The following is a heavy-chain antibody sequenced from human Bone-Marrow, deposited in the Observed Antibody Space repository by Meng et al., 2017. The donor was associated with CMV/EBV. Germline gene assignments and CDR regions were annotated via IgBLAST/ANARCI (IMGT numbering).Heavy chain of an antibody. J-gene: IGHJ5*02. CDR2: IRVYNGDT. Sequence: ASVKVSCKASGYTFTSYGINWVRQAPGQGLEWMGWIRVYNGDTKYAQKFQGRVTMTTDTSTSTAYMELRSLRSDDTAVYYCAGRGPSYFGGDCLAWFDPWGQGTLVTVSS. V-gene: IGHV1-18*01. D-gene: IGHD2-21*01. CDR1: GYTFTSYG. CDR3: AGRGPSYFGGDCLAWFDP.